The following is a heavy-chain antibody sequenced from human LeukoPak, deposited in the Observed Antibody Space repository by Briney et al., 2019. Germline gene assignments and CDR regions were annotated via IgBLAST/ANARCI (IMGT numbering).Heavy chain of an antibody. CDR1: GFSFSYSG. Sequence: GGSLRLSCAASGFSFSYSGMHWVRQAPGKGPEWVAVISSDGSDKYYADSVKGRFTVSRDNSKNTLYLQMNSLRGEDTAAYYCVATVTTVYYFDYWGQGPLVTVSS. CDR3: VATVTTVYYFDY. V-gene: IGHV3-30*03. CDR2: ISSDGSDK. D-gene: IGHD4-17*01. J-gene: IGHJ4*02.